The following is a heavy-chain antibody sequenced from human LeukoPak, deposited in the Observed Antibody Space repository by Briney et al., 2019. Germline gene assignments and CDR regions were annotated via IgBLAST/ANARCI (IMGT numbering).Heavy chain of an antibody. V-gene: IGHV3-7*01. D-gene: IGHD6-13*01. CDR1: GFTFSTYW. CDR3: ARDTSGYSTIWYPDYYNGVDV. Sequence: GGSLRLSCVGSGFTFSTYWMSWVRQAPGKGLEWVANIKQDGSEKHYLDSVKGRFSIFRDNAKKSLFLHMNSLRAEDTAIYYCARDTSGYSTIWYPDYYNGVDVWGQGTTVTVSS. J-gene: IGHJ6*02. CDR2: IKQDGSEK.